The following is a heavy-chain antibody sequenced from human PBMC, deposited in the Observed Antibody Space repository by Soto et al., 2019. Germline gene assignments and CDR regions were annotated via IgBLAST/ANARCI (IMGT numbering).Heavy chain of an antibody. Sequence: GGSLRLSCAASGFTFSSYWMHWVRQAPGKGLVWVSRINSDGSSTSYADSVKGRFTISRDNAKNTLYLQMNSLRAEDTAVYYCARSSGWFEGHKFDPWGQGTLVTVSS. CDR2: INSDGSST. CDR3: ARSSGWFEGHKFDP. CDR1: GFTFSSYW. D-gene: IGHD6-19*01. J-gene: IGHJ5*02. V-gene: IGHV3-74*01.